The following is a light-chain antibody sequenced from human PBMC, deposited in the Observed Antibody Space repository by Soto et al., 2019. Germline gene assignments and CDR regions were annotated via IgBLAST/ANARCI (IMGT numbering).Light chain of an antibody. CDR3: QQYYNTPLT. V-gene: IGKV4-1*01. CDR1: QSVIYSSNNRNY. CDR2: WAS. J-gene: IGKJ4*01. Sequence: DIVMTQSPDSLAVSLGERVTINCKSSQSVIYSSNNRNYLAWFQQKPGQPPKLLIYWASTRESGVPDRFSGSGSGTDFTLTISGLQAEDVAVYYCQQYYNTPLTFGGGTKVDIK.